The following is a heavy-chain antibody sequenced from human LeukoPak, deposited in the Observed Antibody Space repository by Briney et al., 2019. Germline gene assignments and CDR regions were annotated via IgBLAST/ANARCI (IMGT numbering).Heavy chain of an antibody. V-gene: IGHV1-2*02. D-gene: IGHD1-26*01. Sequence: ASVKVSCKTSGYTFTDYYIHWVRQAPGQGLEWMGWINPDSGYTNYAQKFQGRVTMTRDTSINTAYMELSSLRSEDTAVYYCARDNRWELRRGFDYWGQGTLVTVSS. CDR1: GYTFTDYY. CDR3: ARDNRWELRRGFDY. J-gene: IGHJ4*02. CDR2: INPDSGYT.